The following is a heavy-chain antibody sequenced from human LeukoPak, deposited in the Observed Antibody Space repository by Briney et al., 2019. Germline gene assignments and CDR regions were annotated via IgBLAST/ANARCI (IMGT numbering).Heavy chain of an antibody. D-gene: IGHD6-13*01. V-gene: IGHV1-69*06. Sequence: GASVKLSCKASGGTFSSYSISWVRQAPGQGLEWMGGIIPIFGTANYAQKFQGRVTITADKSTSTAYMGLSSLRSEDTAGYYCARDVRGAAQFSDAFHIWGQGTMVTVSS. CDR3: ARDVRGAAQFSDAFHI. CDR2: IIPIFGTA. J-gene: IGHJ3*02. CDR1: GGTFSSYS.